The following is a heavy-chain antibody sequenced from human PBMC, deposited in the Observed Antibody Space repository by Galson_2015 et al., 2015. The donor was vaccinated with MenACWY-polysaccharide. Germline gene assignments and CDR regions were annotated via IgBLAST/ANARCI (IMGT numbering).Heavy chain of an antibody. V-gene: IGHV3-7*01. CDR2: IKQDGSEK. J-gene: IGHJ4*02. CDR3: ARGTGSSIAARATTFAY. Sequence: SLRLSCAASGFTFSSYWMSWVRQAPGKGLEWVANIKQDGSEKYYVDSVKGRFTISRDNAKNSLYLQMNSLRAEDTAVYYCARGTGSSIAARATTFAYWGQGTLVTVSS. CDR1: GFTFSSYW. D-gene: IGHD6-6*01.